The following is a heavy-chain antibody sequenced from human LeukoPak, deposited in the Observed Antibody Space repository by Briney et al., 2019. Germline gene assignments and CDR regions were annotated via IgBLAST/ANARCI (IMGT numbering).Heavy chain of an antibody. D-gene: IGHD3-16*02. CDR1: GCSIGSSSYY. J-gene: IGHJ4*02. CDR3: AREGRYDYVWGSYRHFDY. Sequence: SETLSLTCTVSGCSIGSSSYYWGWIRQPPGEGLEWIVSIYYSGNTYYNPSLKSRVTISVDTSKNQFFLKLSSVTAADTAVYYCAREGRYDYVWGSYRHFDYWGQGTLVTVSS. V-gene: IGHV4-39*02. CDR2: IYYSGNT.